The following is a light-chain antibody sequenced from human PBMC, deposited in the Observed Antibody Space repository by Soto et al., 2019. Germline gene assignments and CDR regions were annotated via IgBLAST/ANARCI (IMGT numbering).Light chain of an antibody. Sequence: QSVMTQPPSVSAAPGQKVTISCSGSSSNIGGNSVSWYQQLPGTAPKLLIYDNDVRASGIPDRFSGSKSGTSATLGITGLQPGDEADYYCATWDSSLKAVVFGGGTKVTVL. CDR1: SSNIGGNS. CDR2: DND. V-gene: IGLV1-51*01. CDR3: ATWDSSLKAVV. J-gene: IGLJ2*01.